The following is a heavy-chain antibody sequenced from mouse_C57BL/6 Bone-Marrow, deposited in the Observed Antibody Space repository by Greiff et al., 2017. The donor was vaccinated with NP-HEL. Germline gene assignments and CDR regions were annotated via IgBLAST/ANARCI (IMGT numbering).Heavy chain of an antibody. V-gene: IGHV1-50*01. CDR2: IDPSDSYT. CDR1: GYTFTSYW. Sequence: QVQLQQPGAELVKPGASVKLSCKASGYTFTSYWMQWVKQRPGQGLEWIGEIDPSDSYTNYNQKFKGKATLTVDTSSSTAYMQLSSLTSEDSAVYYCAREGPRVDVWGTGTTVTVSS. D-gene: IGHD3-3*01. J-gene: IGHJ1*03. CDR3: AREGPRVDV.